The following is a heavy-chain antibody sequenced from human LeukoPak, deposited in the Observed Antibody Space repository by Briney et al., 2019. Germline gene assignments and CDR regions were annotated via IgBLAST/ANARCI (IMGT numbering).Heavy chain of an antibody. Sequence: SETLSLTCAVYGGSLSNYYWSWIRQPPGKGLEWIGEINHSGSTKFNPSLKSRVTILVAMSKSQFSLELRSVTAADTAVYYCARGPASGSDFAWFDPWGQGTLVTVSS. CDR1: GGSLSNYY. CDR3: ARGPASGSDFAWFDP. D-gene: IGHD3-10*01. V-gene: IGHV4-34*01. J-gene: IGHJ5*02. CDR2: INHSGST.